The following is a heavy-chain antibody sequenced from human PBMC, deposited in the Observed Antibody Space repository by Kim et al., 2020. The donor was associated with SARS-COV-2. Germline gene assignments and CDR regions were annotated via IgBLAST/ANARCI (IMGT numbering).Heavy chain of an antibody. CDR2: IDPSDSYT. V-gene: IGHV5-10-1*01. CDR1: GYSFTSYW. CDR3: ARGYYDSSGYFYYGMDV. J-gene: IGHJ6*02. D-gene: IGHD3-22*01. Sequence: GESLKISCKGSGYSFTSYWISWVRQMPGKGLEWMGRIDPSDSYTNYSPSFQGHVTISADKSISTAYLQWSSLKASDTAMYYCARGYYDSSGYFYYGMDVWGQGTTVTVSS.